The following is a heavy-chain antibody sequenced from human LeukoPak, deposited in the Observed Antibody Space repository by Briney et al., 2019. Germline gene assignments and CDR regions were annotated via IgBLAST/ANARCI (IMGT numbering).Heavy chain of an antibody. J-gene: IGHJ6*02. D-gene: IGHD3-3*01. V-gene: IGHV3-7*01. CDR1: GFTFSSYW. CDR2: IKQDGSEK. CDR3: ARDLGRSITIFGVVPNGYYYYGMDV. Sequence: GGSLRLSCAASGFTFSSYWMSWVRQAPGKGLKWVANIKQDGSEKYYVDSVKGRFTISRDNAKNSLYLQMNSLRAEDTAVYYCARDLGRSITIFGVVPNGYYYYGMDVWGQGTTVTVSS.